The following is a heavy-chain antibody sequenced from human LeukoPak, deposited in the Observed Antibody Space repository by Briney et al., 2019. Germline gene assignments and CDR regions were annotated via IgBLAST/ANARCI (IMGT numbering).Heavy chain of an antibody. D-gene: IGHD3-10*01. CDR3: ARDGRGSRSSWFDP. J-gene: IGHJ5*02. Sequence: ASVKVSCKASGYTFTNYGISWVRQAPGQGLEWMGWISGYNGNTNYAQKLQGRVTMTTDTSTSTAYMELRSLRSDDTAVYYCARDGRGSRSSWFDPWGQGTLVIVSS. CDR2: ISGYNGNT. CDR1: GYTFTNYG. V-gene: IGHV1-18*01.